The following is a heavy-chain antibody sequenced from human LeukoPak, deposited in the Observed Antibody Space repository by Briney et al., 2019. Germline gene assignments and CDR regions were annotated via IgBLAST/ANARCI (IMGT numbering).Heavy chain of an antibody. CDR3: ARVDWWFDIMTGWPAITNNGMDV. CDR2: IYFRGNT. V-gene: IGHV4-61*01. J-gene: IGHJ6*02. Sequence: SETLSLTCTVSGGSVRSGNCFWSWIRQSPGKGLEWIGYIYFRGNTKYSPALESRVTISEDPSKNQFSLRLTPLTAADTAVYYCARVDWWFDIMTGWPAITNNGMDVWGQGTTVIVSS. CDR1: GGSVRSGNCF. D-gene: IGHD3-9*01.